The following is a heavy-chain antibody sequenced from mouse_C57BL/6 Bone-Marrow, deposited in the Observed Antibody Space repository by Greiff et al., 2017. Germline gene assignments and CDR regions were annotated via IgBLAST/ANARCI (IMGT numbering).Heavy chain of an antibody. D-gene: IGHD1-1*01. V-gene: IGHV1-50*01. J-gene: IGHJ3*01. CDR3: ARDYYGSSMFAY. Sequence: QVQLQQPGAELVEPGASVKLSCKASGYTFTSYWMQWVKQRPGQGLEWIGEIDPSDSYTNYNQKFKGKATLTVDTSSSTAYMQLSSLTSEDSAVYYCARDYYGSSMFAYWGQGTLVTVSA. CDR1: GYTFTSYW. CDR2: IDPSDSYT.